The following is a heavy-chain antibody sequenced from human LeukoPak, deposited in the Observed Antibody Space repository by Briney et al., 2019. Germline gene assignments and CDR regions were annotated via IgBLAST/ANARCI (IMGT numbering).Heavy chain of an antibody. D-gene: IGHD3-10*01. Sequence: SETLSLTCTVSGGSISIGGYYWSWIRQHPGKGLEWIGYIYYSGITYYNPSLKSRVTISVDTSKNQFSLYLSSVTAADTAVYYCARVTSGEFADYWGQGTLVTVSS. CDR1: GGSISIGGYY. V-gene: IGHV4-31*03. CDR2: IYYSGIT. CDR3: ARVTSGEFADY. J-gene: IGHJ4*02.